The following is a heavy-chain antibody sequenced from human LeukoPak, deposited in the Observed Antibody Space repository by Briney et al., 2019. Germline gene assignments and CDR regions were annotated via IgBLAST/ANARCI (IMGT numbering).Heavy chain of an antibody. V-gene: IGHV3-23*01. CDR2: ISGGGGST. J-gene: IGHJ4*01. CDR1: GFTFTSYS. Sequence: GGSLRLSCAASGFTFTSYSMNWVRQAPGKGLEWVSTISGGGGSTYYADSVKGRFTISRDNSKNTLYLQMNSLRAEDTAVYYCAKHSIAAFDYWGQGTLVTVSS. CDR3: AKHSIAAFDY. D-gene: IGHD6-25*01.